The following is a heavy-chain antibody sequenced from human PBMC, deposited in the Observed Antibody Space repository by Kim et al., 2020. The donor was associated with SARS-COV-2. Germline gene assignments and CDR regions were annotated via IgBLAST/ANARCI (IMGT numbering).Heavy chain of an antibody. V-gene: IGHV1-46*01. CDR3: ARVTIPGIAVAPTFYYYYYGMDV. Sequence: ASVKVSCKASGYTFTSYYMHWVRQAPGQGLEWMGIINPSGGSTSYAQKFQGRVTMTRDTSTSTVYMELSSLRSEDTAVYYCARVTIPGIAVAPTFYYYYYGMDVWGQGTTVTVSS. J-gene: IGHJ6*02. CDR1: GYTFTSYY. CDR2: INPSGGST. D-gene: IGHD6-19*01.